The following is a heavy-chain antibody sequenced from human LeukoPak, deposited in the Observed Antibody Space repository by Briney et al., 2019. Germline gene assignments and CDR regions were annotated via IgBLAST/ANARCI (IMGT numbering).Heavy chain of an antibody. CDR2: INTNTGNP. CDR1: GYTFTSYA. V-gene: IGHV7-4-1*02. CDR3: ARDDYYDSSAEEGVGYWFDP. Sequence: ASVKVSCKASGYTFTSYAMNWVRQAPGQGLEWMGWINTNTGNPTYAQGFTGRFVFSLDTSVSTAYLQISSLKAEDTAVYYCARDDYYDSSAEEGVGYWFDPWGQGTLVTVSS. J-gene: IGHJ5*02. D-gene: IGHD3-22*01.